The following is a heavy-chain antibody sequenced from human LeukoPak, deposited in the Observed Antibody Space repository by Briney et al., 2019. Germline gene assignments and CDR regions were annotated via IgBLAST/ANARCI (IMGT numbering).Heavy chain of an antibody. Sequence: SETLSLTCTVSGGSISSSSYYWGWIRQPPGKGLEWIGSIYYSGSTYYNPSLKSRVTISVDTSKNQFSLKLSSVTAADTAVYYCARNGYYSSDYWGQGTLVTVSS. CDR1: GGSISSSSYY. V-gene: IGHV4-39*07. J-gene: IGHJ4*02. CDR2: IYYSGST. D-gene: IGHD3-22*01. CDR3: ARNGYYSSDY.